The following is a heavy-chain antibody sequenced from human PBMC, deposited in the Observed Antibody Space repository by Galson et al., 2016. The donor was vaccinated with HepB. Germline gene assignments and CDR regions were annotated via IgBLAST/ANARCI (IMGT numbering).Heavy chain of an antibody. J-gene: IGHJ4*02. Sequence: SVKVSCKASGYTFTTYSVHWVRQAPGRRLEWMGWINAGNGNTKYSQNFQDRVTISRDTSASTAYMELTSLRSEDTAIYYCARIRAIAARGLGYWGQGTLVTVSS. CDR3: ARIRAIAARGLGY. V-gene: IGHV1-3*01. CDR2: INAGNGNT. D-gene: IGHD6-6*01. CDR1: GYTFTTYS.